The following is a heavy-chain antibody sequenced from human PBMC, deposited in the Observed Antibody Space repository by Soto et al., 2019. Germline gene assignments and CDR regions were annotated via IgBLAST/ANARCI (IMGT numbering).Heavy chain of an antibody. CDR3: ERDRGGYSGYDYVGRTYYYYGMDV. CDR1: GYTFTGYY. D-gene: IGHD5-12*01. V-gene: IGHV1-2*04. CDR2: INPNSGGT. Sequence: EASVKVSCKASGYTFTGYYMHWVRQAPGQGLEWMGWINPNSGGTNYAQKFQGWVTMNRDTSISTAYMELSRLRSDDTAVYYCERDRGGYSGYDYVGRTYYYYGMDVWGQGTTVTVSS. J-gene: IGHJ6*02.